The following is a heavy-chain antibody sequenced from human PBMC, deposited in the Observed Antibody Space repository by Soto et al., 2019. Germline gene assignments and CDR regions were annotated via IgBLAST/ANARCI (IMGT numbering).Heavy chain of an antibody. J-gene: IGHJ5*02. D-gene: IGHD6-13*01. V-gene: IGHV1-69*01. CDR2: IIPLFGTT. CDR1: GGTFSTYS. Sequence: QMQLVQSGAEVRMPGSSVKVSCKASGGTFSTYSNNWVRQAPGQGLGWMGGIIPLFGTTNYAQKFKGRVTITADESTSTAYMELSSLRAEDAAVYYCARGATHGSSWYFWFDPWGQGTLVTVSS. CDR3: ARGATHGSSWYFWFDP.